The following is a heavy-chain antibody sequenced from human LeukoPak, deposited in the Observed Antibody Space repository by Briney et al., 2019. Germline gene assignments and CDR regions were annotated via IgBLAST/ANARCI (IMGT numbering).Heavy chain of an antibody. J-gene: IGHJ4*02. D-gene: IGHD3-9*01. CDR1: GFTFSSYG. CDR2: ISYDGSNK. Sequence: GGSLRLSCAASGFTFSSYGVHWVRQAPGKGLEWVAVISYDGSNKYYADSVKGRFTISRDNSKNTLYLQMNGLRAEDTAVYYCAKDLDILTGYLVDYWGQGTLVTVSS. V-gene: IGHV3-30*18. CDR3: AKDLDILTGYLVDY.